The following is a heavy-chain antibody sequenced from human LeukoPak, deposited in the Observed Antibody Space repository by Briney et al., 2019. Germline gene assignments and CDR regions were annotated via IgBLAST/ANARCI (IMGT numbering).Heavy chain of an antibody. CDR1: GFTFSSYA. Sequence: GGSLRLSCAASGFTFSSYAMHWVRQAPGKGLEWVAVISYDGSNKYYADSVKGRFTISRDNSKNTLYLQMNSLRAEDTAVYYCARDGWEARWGQGTLVTVSS. D-gene: IGHD1-26*01. V-gene: IGHV3-30-3*01. J-gene: IGHJ4*02. CDR2: ISYDGSNK. CDR3: ARDGWEAR.